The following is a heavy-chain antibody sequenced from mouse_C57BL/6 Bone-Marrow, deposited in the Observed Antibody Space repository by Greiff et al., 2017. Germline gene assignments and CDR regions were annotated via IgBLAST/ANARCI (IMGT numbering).Heavy chain of an antibody. V-gene: IGHV1-82*01. CDR2: IYPGDGGT. J-gene: IGHJ1*03. D-gene: IGHD1-1*01. CDR3: ARYGSSYYWYFDV. Sequence: QVHVKQSGPELVKPGASVKISCKASGYAFSSSWMNWVKQRPGTGLEWIGRIYPGDGGTNYNGKFKGKATLTADKSSSTAYMQLSSLTSEDSAVYFCARYGSSYYWYFDVWGTGTTVTVSS. CDR1: GYAFSSSW.